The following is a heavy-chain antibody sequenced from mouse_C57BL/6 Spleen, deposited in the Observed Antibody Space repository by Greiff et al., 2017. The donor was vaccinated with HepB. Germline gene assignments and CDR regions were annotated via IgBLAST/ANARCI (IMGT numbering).Heavy chain of an antibody. Sequence: EVQGVESGGGLVQPGGSLKLSCAASGFTFSDYGMAWVRQAPRKGPEWVAFISNLAYSIYYADTVTGRFTISRENAKNTLYLEMSSLRSEDTAMYYCARRYYYGSSLYAMDYWGQGTSVTVSS. J-gene: IGHJ4*01. CDR2: ISNLAYSI. CDR1: GFTFSDYG. CDR3: ARRYYYGSSLYAMDY. V-gene: IGHV5-15*01. D-gene: IGHD1-1*01.